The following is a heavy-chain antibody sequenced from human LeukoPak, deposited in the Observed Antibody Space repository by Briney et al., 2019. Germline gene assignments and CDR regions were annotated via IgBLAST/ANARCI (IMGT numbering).Heavy chain of an antibody. Sequence: PSETLSLTCTVSGGSISSYYWSWIRQPPGKGLEWIGYIYYSGSTNYNPSLKSRVTISVDTSKNQFSLKLSSVTAADTAVYYCARGGRRITMIVVVSRFALDYWGQGTLVTVSS. J-gene: IGHJ4*02. CDR3: ARGGRRITMIVVVSRFALDY. V-gene: IGHV4-59*12. CDR2: IYYSGST. D-gene: IGHD3-22*01. CDR1: GGSISSYY.